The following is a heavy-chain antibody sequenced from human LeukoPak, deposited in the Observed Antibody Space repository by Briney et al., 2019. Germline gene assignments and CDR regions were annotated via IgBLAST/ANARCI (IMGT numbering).Heavy chain of an antibody. CDR1: GGSISSYY. V-gene: IGHV4-59*01. CDR2: IYYSGST. D-gene: IGHD5-18*01. Sequence: SETLSLTCTVSGGSISSYYWSWIRQPPGKGLEWIGYIYYSGSTNYNPSLKSRVTISVDTSKNQFSLKLSSVTAADTAVYYCARLYSYGPFDYWGQGTLVTVSS. CDR3: ARLYSYGPFDY. J-gene: IGHJ4*02.